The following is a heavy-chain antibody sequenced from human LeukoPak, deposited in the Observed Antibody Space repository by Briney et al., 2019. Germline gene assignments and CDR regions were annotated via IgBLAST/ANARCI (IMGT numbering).Heavy chain of an antibody. J-gene: IGHJ3*02. CDR2: INSDGSST. CDR3: AKAASGDFDAFDI. Sequence: GGSLRLSCAASGFTFSTYWMHWVRQAPGKGLVWVSRINSDGSSTTYADSVKGRFTISRDNAKNTLYLQMNSLRAEDTAVYYCAKAASGDFDAFDIWGQGTMVTVSS. V-gene: IGHV3-74*01. CDR1: GFTFSTYW. D-gene: IGHD4-17*01.